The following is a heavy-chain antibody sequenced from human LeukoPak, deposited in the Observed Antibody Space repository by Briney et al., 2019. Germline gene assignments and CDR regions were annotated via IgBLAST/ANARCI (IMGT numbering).Heavy chain of an antibody. CDR1: GFTFSSYS. CDR2: ISSSSNYI. V-gene: IGHV3-21*01. Sequence: NAGGSLRLSCAASGFTFSSYSINWVREAPGKRLEWVSSISSSSNYIYYADSVKGRFTISRDNAKTSLYLQMNSLRAEDTAVYYCARVWFGDLAFRPGPFDYWGQGTLVTVSS. D-gene: IGHD3-10*01. J-gene: IGHJ4*02. CDR3: ARVWFGDLAFRPGPFDY.